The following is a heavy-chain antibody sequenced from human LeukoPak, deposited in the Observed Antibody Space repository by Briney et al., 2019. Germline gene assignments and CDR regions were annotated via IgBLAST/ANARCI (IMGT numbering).Heavy chain of an antibody. J-gene: IGHJ5*02. CDR3: ARESSSWYRAVNWFDP. D-gene: IGHD6-13*01. CDR2: IYYSGST. CDR1: VGSISSSSYY. V-gene: IGHV4-39*07. Sequence: SETLSLTCTVSVGSISSSSYYWGWIRQPPGKGLEWIGSIYYSGSTYYNPSLKSRVTISVDTSKNQFSLKLSSVTAADTAVYYCARESSSWYRAVNWFDPWGQGTLVTVSS.